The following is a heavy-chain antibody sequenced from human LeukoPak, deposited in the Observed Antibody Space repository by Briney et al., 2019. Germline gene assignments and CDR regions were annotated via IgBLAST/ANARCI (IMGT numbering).Heavy chain of an antibody. CDR1: GFIFSRYW. CDR2: IKSDGSST. CDR3: VRDNRSYNFDY. D-gene: IGHD1-26*01. J-gene: IGHJ4*02. V-gene: IGHV3-74*01. Sequence: GGSLRLSCPASGFIFSRYWMHWVRQAPGKGLVWVSCIKSDGSSTSIADSAKGRFTISRDNAKNTVYLQMNSPRGEDTAVYFCVRDNRSYNFDYWGQGTLVTVSS.